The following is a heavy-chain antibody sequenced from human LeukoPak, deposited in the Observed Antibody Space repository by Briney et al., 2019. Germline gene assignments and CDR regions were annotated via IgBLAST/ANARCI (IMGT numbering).Heavy chain of an antibody. CDR2: IPYDGSNK. CDR1: GFTFSTYG. Sequence: GGSLRLSCAASGFTFSTYGMHWVRQAPDKGLEWVAFIPYDGSNKYYGDSVKGRFTISRDNSKSTVFLQMNSLRAEDTAVYYCAKSLGISLCDYWGQGTLVTVSS. CDR3: AKSLGISLCDY. V-gene: IGHV3-30*02. D-gene: IGHD5/OR15-5a*01. J-gene: IGHJ4*02.